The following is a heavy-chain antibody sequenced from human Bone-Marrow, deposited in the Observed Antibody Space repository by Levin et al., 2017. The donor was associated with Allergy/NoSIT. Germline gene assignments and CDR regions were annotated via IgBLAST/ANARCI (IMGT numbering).Heavy chain of an antibody. D-gene: IGHD2-8*02. Sequence: RAGGSLRLSCSAPGFTFEDYAMHWVRQAPGKGLEWVSLISLNGGITYYADSVKGRFTISRDNGEKSLHLQINSVKTEDAAVYYCVKDAGYSPGTGLTYLDSWGQGTLVTVSS. CDR1: GFTFEDYA. CDR2: ISLNGGIT. CDR3: VKDAGYSPGTGLTYLDS. V-gene: IGHV3-43D*04. J-gene: IGHJ4*02.